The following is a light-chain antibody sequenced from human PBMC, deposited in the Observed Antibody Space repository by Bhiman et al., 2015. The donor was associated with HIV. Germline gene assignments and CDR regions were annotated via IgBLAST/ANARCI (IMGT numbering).Light chain of an antibody. J-gene: IGLJ1*01. CDR3: SSYTSSSTYV. V-gene: IGLV2-14*02. Sequence: QSALTQPASVSGSPGQSITISCTGTSSDVGSYNLVSWYQQHPGKAPKLMIYEVNKRPSGVSNRFSGSKSGNTASLTISGLQAEDEADYYCSSYTSSSTYVFGTGTNVTVL. CDR2: EVN. CDR1: SSDVGSYNL.